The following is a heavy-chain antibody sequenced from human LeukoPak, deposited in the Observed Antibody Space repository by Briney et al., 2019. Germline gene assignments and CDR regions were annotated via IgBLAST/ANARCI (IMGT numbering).Heavy chain of an antibody. J-gene: IGHJ4*02. V-gene: IGHV1-46*01. Sequence: GASVKVSCKASGYTFTSYSMHWVRQAPGQGLEGMGMINPNGGSTIYAQKFQGRVTMTRDTSTSTVYMDLTSLRSEDTAVYYCARGGMVRDRRHFQFDHWGQGTLVTVSS. D-gene: IGHD3-10*01. CDR1: GYTFTSYS. CDR3: ARGGMVRDRRHFQFDH. CDR2: INPNGGST.